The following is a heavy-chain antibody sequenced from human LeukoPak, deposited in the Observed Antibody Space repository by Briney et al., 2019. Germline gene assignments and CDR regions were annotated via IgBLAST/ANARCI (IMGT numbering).Heavy chain of an antibody. CDR2: IKGFNVNR. J-gene: IGHJ4*02. CDR1: GYRFPCYG. Sequence: ASVKVSCKTSGYRFPCYGISWVRQAPGQGLEWMGWIKGFNVNRNDAPKFQGRVTMTTDTATSTAYLELRGLRSDDTAVYYCATNKDGYSGYDYWGQGTLVTVSS. D-gene: IGHD5-12*01. CDR3: ATNKDGYSGYDY. V-gene: IGHV1-18*01.